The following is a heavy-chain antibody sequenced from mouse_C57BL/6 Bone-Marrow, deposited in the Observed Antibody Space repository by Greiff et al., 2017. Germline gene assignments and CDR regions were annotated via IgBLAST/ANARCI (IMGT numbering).Heavy chain of an antibody. D-gene: IGHD1-1*01. CDR3: ARKRITTVVAPDDLDY. J-gene: IGHJ2*01. V-gene: IGHV1-85*01. Sequence: VQLQQSGPELVKPGASVKLSCKASGYTFTSYDINWVKQRPGQGLEWIGWIYPRDGSTKYNEKFKGKATLTVDTSSSTAYMELHSLTSGDSAVYFCARKRITTVVAPDDLDYWGQGTTLTVSS. CDR1: GYTFTSYD. CDR2: IYPRDGST.